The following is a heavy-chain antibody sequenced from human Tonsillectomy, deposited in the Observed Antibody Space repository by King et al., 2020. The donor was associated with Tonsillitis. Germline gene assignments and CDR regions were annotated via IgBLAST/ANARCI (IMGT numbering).Heavy chain of an antibody. CDR3: ARGRGYNLYYYSGMDV. J-gene: IGHJ6*02. V-gene: IGHV4-59*01. D-gene: IGHD5-24*01. Sequence: VQLQESGPGLVKPSETLSLTCTVSGGSISSYYWSWIRQPPGKGLEWIGYIYYSGSTNYNPSLKSRVTISVDTSKNQFSLKLSSVTAADTAVYYCARGRGYNLYYYSGMDVWGQGTTVTVSS. CDR2: IYYSGST. CDR1: GGSISSYY.